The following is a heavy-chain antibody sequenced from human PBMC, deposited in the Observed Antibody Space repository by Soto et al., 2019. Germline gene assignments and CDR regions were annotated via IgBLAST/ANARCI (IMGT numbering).Heavy chain of an antibody. Sequence: SETLSLTCTVSGGSISSGGYYWSWIRQHPGKGLEWIGYIYNGGNTYYIPSLRSRVNMSIDMSKNQFSLTLNSVTAADTAVYFCARDSVIPESGYYLGLDVWGQGTTVTVSS. J-gene: IGHJ6*02. D-gene: IGHD3-22*01. V-gene: IGHV4-31*03. CDR1: GGSISSGGYY. CDR2: IYNGGNT. CDR3: ARDSVIPESGYYLGLDV.